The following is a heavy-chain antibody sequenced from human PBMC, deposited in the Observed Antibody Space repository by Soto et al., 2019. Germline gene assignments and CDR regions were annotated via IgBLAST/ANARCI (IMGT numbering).Heavy chain of an antibody. Sequence: GASVKVSCKASGYTFTSYDINWVRQATGQGLEWMGWMNPNSGNTGYAQKFQGRVTMTRTTSISTAYMELSSLRSEDTAVYYCARGKQQLVRYTILYHYYYYYGMDVWGQGTKVTVSS. CDR2: MNPNSGNT. J-gene: IGHJ6*02. CDR3: ARGKQQLVRYTILYHYYYYYGMDV. CDR1: GYTFTSYD. V-gene: IGHV1-8*01. D-gene: IGHD6-13*01.